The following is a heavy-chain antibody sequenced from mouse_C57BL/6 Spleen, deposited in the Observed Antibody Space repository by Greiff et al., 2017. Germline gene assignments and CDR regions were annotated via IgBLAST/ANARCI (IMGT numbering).Heavy chain of an antibody. J-gene: IGHJ4*01. CDR2: IYIGNGYT. V-gene: IGHV1-58*01. CDR3: ARSGNWDVMMDY. CDR1: GYTFTSYG. D-gene: IGHD4-1*01. Sequence: VQLQQSGAELVRPGSSVKMSCKTSGYTFTSYGINWVKQRPGQGLEWIGYIYIGNGYTAYNEKFKGKATLTSDTSSSTAYMQLSSLTSEDSAIYFCARSGNWDVMMDYWGQGTSVTVSS.